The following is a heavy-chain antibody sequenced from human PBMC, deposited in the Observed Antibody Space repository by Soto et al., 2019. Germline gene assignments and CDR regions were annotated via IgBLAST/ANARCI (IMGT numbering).Heavy chain of an antibody. D-gene: IGHD4-17*01. CDR3: ARVRVTTYTYYYGMNV. J-gene: IGHJ6*02. Sequence: PSETLSLTCTVSGASISSYYWSWIRQPPGKGLEWIGYIYYSGSTNYNPSLKSRVTISVDTSKNQFSLKLSSVTAADTAVYYCARVRVTTYTYYYGMNVWGQGTTGTVSS. V-gene: IGHV4-59*01. CDR2: IYYSGST. CDR1: GASISSYY.